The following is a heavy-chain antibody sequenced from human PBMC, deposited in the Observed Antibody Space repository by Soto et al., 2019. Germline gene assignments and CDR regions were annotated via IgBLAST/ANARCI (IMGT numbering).Heavy chain of an antibody. CDR1: GGSFSGYY. Sequence: SETLSLTCAVYGGSFSGYYWSWIRQPPGKGLEWIGEINHSGSTNYNPSLKSRVTISVDTSKNQFSLKLSSVTAADTAVYYCARVGYYGSGRYFDKYYYYGMDVWGQGTTVTVSS. CDR3: ARVGYYGSGRYFDKYYYYGMDV. V-gene: IGHV4-34*01. CDR2: INHSGST. J-gene: IGHJ6*02. D-gene: IGHD3-10*01.